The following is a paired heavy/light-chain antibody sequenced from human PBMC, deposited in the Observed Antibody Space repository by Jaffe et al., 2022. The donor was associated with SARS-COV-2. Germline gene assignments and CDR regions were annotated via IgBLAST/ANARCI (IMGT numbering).Heavy chain of an antibody. CDR3: ARLYGSRTIYDY. CDR2: INQDGSTE. CDR1: GFTLSSNW. Sequence: EVQLVESGGDLVQPGGSLRLSCAASGFTLSSNWMSWVRQAPGKGLQWVASINQDGSTERYVDSVRGRFTISRDNARNSLYLQMHSLRDEDTAVYYCARLYGSRTIYDYWGQGTLVTVSS. D-gene: IGHD3-3*01. V-gene: IGHV3-7*01. J-gene: IGHJ4*02.
Light chain of an antibody. V-gene: IGKV1-9*01. J-gene: IGKJ5*01. CDR2: DAS. CDR3: QQLNSYPIT. CDR1: QGISSS. Sequence: DIQLTQSPSFLSASVGDRVTITCRASQGISSSLTWYQQTPGKAPKLLIYDASTLQGGVPPRFSGSGYGTEFTLTISSLQPEDSATYYCQQLNSYPITFGQGTRLEIK.